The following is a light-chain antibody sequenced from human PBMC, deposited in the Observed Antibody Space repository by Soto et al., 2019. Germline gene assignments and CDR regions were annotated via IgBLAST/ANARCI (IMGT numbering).Light chain of an antibody. CDR1: QSVSSSY. V-gene: IGKV3-20*01. CDR2: GAS. J-gene: IGKJ4*01. Sequence: EIVLTQSPGTLSLSPGGRATLSCRASQSVSSSYLAWYQQKPGQAPRLRIYGASSRATGIPDRFSGSGSGIYFTLTISRLEPEEFAVYYCQQYGSSPLTLGGGTKVEIK. CDR3: QQYGSSPLT.